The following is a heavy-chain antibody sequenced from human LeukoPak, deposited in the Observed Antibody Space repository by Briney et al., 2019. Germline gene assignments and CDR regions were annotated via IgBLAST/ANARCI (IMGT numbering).Heavy chain of an antibody. CDR1: GFTFSNYA. CDR2: IDPSSTYI. CDR3: ARARAVYYDSSGTTPDY. J-gene: IGHJ4*02. D-gene: IGHD3-22*01. V-gene: IGHV3-23*01. Sequence: GSLRLSCAASGFTFSNYAMSWVRQAPGKGLEWVSAIDPSSTYIYYADSVKGRFTISSDNSKNTLYLQMNSLRAEDTAVYYCARARAVYYDSSGTTPDYWGQGTLVTVSS.